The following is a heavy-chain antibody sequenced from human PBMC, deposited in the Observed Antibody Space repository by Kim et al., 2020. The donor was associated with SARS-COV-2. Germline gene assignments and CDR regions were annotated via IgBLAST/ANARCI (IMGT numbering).Heavy chain of an antibody. Sequence: GGSLRLSCAASGFTFSSYEMNWVRQAPGKGLEWVSYISSSGSTIYYADSVKGRFTISRDNAKNSLYLQMNSLRAEDTAVYYCARFTVDTAMWGLFDYWGQGTLVTVSS. J-gene: IGHJ4*02. CDR3: ARFTVDTAMWGLFDY. CDR1: GFTFSSYE. D-gene: IGHD5-18*01. CDR2: ISSSGSTI. V-gene: IGHV3-48*03.